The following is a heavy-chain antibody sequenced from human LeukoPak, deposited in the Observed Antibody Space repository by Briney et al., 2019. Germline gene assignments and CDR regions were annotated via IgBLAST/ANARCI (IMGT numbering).Heavy chain of an antibody. Sequence: ASVKVSCKASGYTFTCYGISWVRQAPGQGLEWMGWISAYNGNTNYAQKLQGRVTMTTDTSTSTAYMELRSLRSDDTAVYYCARDPPILLYSSGWYKDYYYGMDVWGQGTTVTVSS. CDR2: ISAYNGNT. J-gene: IGHJ6*02. CDR3: ARDPPILLYSSGWYKDYYYGMDV. V-gene: IGHV1-18*01. D-gene: IGHD6-19*01. CDR1: GYTFTCYG.